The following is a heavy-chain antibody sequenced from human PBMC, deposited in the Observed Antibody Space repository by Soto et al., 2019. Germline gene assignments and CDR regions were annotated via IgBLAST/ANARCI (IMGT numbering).Heavy chain of an antibody. CDR2: FDPEHDET. CDR1: GYTLAEVS. J-gene: IGHJ5*02. V-gene: IGHV1-24*01. CDR3: AAAASCHGATCYSDHNWFDP. Sequence: QVQLIQSGAEVKRPGASVKVSCKVSGYTLAEVSIHWVRQAPGKGLEWMGGFDPEHDETLFAQRFQGRVTMTEVSSADTAYMELNSLRSDDTAVYYCAAAASCHGATCYSDHNWFDPWGQGTLVTVSS. D-gene: IGHD2-15*01.